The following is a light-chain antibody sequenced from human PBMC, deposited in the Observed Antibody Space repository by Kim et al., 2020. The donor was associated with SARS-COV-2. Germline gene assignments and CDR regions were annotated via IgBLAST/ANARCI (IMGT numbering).Light chain of an antibody. CDR1: SSNIGAGYH. CDR3: QSYDSSLVYV. Sequence: GQRVTISCTGSSSNIGAGYHVHWYQQLPGTAPKLLIYGNSNRPSGVPDRFSGSKPGTSASLAITGLQAEDEADYYCQSYDSSLVYVFGTGTKVTVL. J-gene: IGLJ1*01. V-gene: IGLV1-40*01. CDR2: GNS.